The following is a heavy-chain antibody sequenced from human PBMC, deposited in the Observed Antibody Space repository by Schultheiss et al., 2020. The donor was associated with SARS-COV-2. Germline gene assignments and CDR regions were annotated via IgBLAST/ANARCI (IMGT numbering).Heavy chain of an antibody. CDR3: AHRRSTVTGPYFDL. V-gene: IGHV2-70*12. D-gene: IGHD4-17*01. CDR2: IDWDDDK. Sequence: SGPTLVKPTQTLTLTCTFSGFSLSTSGMCVSWIRQPPGKALEWLALIDWDDDKFYSTSLKTRLTISTDTSKNQVVLTMTNMDPVDTATYYCAHRRSTVTGPYFDLWGRGTLVTVSS. CDR1: GFSLSTSGMC. J-gene: IGHJ2*01.